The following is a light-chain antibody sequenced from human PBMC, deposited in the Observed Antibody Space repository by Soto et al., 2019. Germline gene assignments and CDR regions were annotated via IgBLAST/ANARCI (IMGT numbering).Light chain of an antibody. Sequence: QSVLTQPPSVSAAPGQKGTISCSGSSSNIGHNYVCWYQHLPGTAPKLLIFDNDKRPSGIPDRFSGSKSGTSATLDITGLQAGDEADYYCGTWDSSLSVGLFGGGTKVTVL. CDR1: SSNIGHNY. CDR3: GTWDSSLSVGL. J-gene: IGLJ2*01. V-gene: IGLV1-51*01. CDR2: DND.